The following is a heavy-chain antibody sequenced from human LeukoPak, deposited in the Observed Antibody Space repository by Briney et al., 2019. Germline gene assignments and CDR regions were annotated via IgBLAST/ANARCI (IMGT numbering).Heavy chain of an antibody. CDR1: GITLSNYG. Sequence: GGSLRLSCAVSGITLSNYGMSWLRQAPGKGLEWVAGISGSGGSTNYAESVKGRFTISRDNPKNTLYLQMNSLRPEDTAVYFCAKRGVVIRVILVGFHKEAYYFDSWGQGALVTVSS. CDR3: AKRGVVIRVILVGFHKEAYYFDS. V-gene: IGHV3-23*01. CDR2: ISGSGGST. J-gene: IGHJ4*02. D-gene: IGHD3-22*01.